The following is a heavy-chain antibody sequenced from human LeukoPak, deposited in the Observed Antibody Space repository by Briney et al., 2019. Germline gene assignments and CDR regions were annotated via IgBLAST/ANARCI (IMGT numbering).Heavy chain of an antibody. CDR2: IYPGDSDT. D-gene: IGHD3-22*01. V-gene: IGHV5-51*01. Sequence: GESLKISCKGSGYSFTSYWIGWVRQMPGKGLEWMGSIYPGDSDTRYSTSFQGQVTISADKSISTAYLQWSSLKASDSAMYYCARGDYYDSSGYNDAFDIWGQGTMVTVSS. J-gene: IGHJ3*02. CDR1: GYSFTSYW. CDR3: ARGDYYDSSGYNDAFDI.